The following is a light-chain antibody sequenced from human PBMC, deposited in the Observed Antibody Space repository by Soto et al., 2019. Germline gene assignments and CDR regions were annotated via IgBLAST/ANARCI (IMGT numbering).Light chain of an antibody. Sequence: QSVLTQPPSASGTPGQKVTMSCSGSSSNIGSYTVHWYQHLPGTAPKLLIYSNNQRPSGVPGRFSGSKSGTSASLAISGLQSGDEADYYCASWDGSLNGVVFGGGTQLTV. V-gene: IGLV1-44*01. J-gene: IGLJ7*01. CDR2: SNN. CDR3: ASWDGSLNGVV. CDR1: SSNIGSYT.